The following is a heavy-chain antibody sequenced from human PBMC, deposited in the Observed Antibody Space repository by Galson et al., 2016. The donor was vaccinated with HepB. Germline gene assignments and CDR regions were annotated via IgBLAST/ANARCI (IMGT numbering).Heavy chain of an antibody. D-gene: IGHD4-17*01. V-gene: IGHV3-21*01. CDR2: ISSTSSYI. Sequence: SLRLSCAASGITFSSYSMNWVRQAPGKGLELVSSISSTSSYIYYADSVKGRFTISRDNAKNSLYLQRKSLRAEDTSVYYCARDDRATVTPYYFYYWGQGTLVTVSS. J-gene: IGHJ4*02. CDR3: ARDDRATVTPYYFYY. CDR1: GITFSSYS.